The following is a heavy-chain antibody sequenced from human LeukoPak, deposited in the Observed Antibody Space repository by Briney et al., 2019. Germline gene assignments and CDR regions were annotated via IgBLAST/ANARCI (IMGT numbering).Heavy chain of an antibody. CDR1: GGSISSGGYY. CDR2: IYHSGST. D-gene: IGHD4-17*01. CDR3: ARVNDYGEWFDP. J-gene: IGHJ5*02. V-gene: IGHV4-30-2*01. Sequence: SETLSLTCTVSGGSISSGGYYWSWIRQPPGKGLEWIGYIYHSGSTYYNPSLKSRVTISVDRSKNQFSLKLSSVTAADTAVYYCARVNDYGEWFDPWGQGTLVTVSS.